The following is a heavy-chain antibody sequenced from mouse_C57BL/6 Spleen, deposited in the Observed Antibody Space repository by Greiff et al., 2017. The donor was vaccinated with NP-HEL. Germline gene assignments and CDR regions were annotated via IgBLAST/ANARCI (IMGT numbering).Heavy chain of an antibody. Sequence: EVKVEESGGGLVKPGGSLKLSCAASGFTFSSYTMSWVRQTPEKRLEWVATISGGGGNTYYPDSVKGRFTISRDNAKNTLYLQMSSLRSEDTALYYCARGDGYYNFDVWGTGTTVTVSS. CDR2: ISGGGGNT. V-gene: IGHV5-9*01. CDR3: ARGDGYYNFDV. CDR1: GFTFSSYT. D-gene: IGHD2-3*01. J-gene: IGHJ1*03.